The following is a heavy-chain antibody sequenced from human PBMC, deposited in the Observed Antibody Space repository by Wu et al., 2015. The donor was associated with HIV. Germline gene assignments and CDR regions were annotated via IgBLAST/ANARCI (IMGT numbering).Heavy chain of an antibody. CDR2: INPSGGST. CDR1: GYTFTSYY. CDR3: ARDLLNHYDPNHDAFDI. Sequence: QVQLVQSGAEVKKPGASVKVSCKASGYTFTSYYMHWVRQAPGQGLEWMGIINPSGGSTSYAQKFQGRVTMTRDTSTSTVYMELSSLRSEDTAVYYCARDLLNHYDPNHDAFDIWAKGQWSPSLQ. D-gene: IGHD1-14*01. J-gene: IGHJ3*02. V-gene: IGHV1-46*01.